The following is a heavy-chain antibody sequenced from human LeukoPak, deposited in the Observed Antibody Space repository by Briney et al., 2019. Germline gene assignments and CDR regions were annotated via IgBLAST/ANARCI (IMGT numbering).Heavy chain of an antibody. CDR2: IDNIVDSS. CDR1: GFPFRSYW. J-gene: IGHJ4*02. Sequence: GGSLRLSCAASGFPFRSYWMHWVRQAPGKGLVWVARIDNIVDSSVYADSVKGRFTIPRDNSKNTMFLQMSRLRDEDTAVYYCARGLRGPDYWGQGTQVTVSS. CDR3: ARGLRGPDY. V-gene: IGHV3-74*01.